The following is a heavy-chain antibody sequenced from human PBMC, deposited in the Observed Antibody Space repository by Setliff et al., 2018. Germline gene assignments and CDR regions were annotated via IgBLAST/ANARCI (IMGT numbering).Heavy chain of an antibody. D-gene: IGHD3-16*01. V-gene: IGHV4-31*03. J-gene: IGHJ5*02. CDR2: IYYSGST. CDR3: ARDRRGGYGAINWFDP. CDR1: GDSIGRGGYY. Sequence: ASETLSLTCSVSGDSIGRGGYYWSWIRQQPGKGLEWIASIYYSGSTYYNPSLESRLRVSMDSSKNQFYLDLSSVTAADTAVYYCARDRRGGYGAINWFDPWGQGTLVTVSS.